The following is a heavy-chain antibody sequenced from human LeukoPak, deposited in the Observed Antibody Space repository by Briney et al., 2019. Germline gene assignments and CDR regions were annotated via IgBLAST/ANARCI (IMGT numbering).Heavy chain of an antibody. CDR2: ISSSSSFI. CDR1: GFTFSRYS. V-gene: IGHV3-21*01. CDR3: ARDPPLGSCSTISCPHLDY. D-gene: IGHD2-2*01. Sequence: PGGSLRLSCAASGFTFSRYSMKWVRPAPGEGLEWVSSISSSSSFIYYADSVKGRFTISRDNAKNSLYLQMNSLRAEDTAVYYCARDPPLGSCSTISCPHLDYWGQGTLVTVSS. J-gene: IGHJ4*02.